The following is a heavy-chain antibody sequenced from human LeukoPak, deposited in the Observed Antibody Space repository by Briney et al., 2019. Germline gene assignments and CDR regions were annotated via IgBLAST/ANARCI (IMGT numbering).Heavy chain of an antibody. D-gene: IGHD3-10*01. J-gene: IGHJ4*02. CDR2: ISTDVTTT. CDR1: GFTCDDYA. CDR3: AKGDLVRPRSVFDY. V-gene: IGHV3-74*01. Sequence: PGRSLRLSCAASGFTCDDYAMHWVRQAPGKGLVWVSRISTDVTTTDYADSVKGRFTISRDNAKNTLYLQMNSLRAEDTAVYYCAKGDLVRPRSVFDYWGQGTLVTVSS.